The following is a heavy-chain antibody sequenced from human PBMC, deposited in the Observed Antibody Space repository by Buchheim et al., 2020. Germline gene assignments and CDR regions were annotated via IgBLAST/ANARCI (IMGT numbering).Heavy chain of an antibody. J-gene: IGHJ4*02. D-gene: IGHD5-12*01. Sequence: QVQLVESGGGVVQPGRSLRLSCAASGFTFSSYAMHWVRQAPGKGLEWVAVISYDGSNKYYADSVKGRFTISRDNSKNTLSLQMNSLRAEDTAVYYCARDRSDSGYDYIDYWGQGTL. CDR3: ARDRSDSGYDYIDY. CDR2: ISYDGSNK. CDR1: GFTFSSYA. V-gene: IGHV3-30*04.